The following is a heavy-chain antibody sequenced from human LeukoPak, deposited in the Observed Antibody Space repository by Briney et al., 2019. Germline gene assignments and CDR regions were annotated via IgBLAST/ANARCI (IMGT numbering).Heavy chain of an antibody. V-gene: IGHV4-39*01. Sequence: PSETLSLTCTVSGGSISSSSYYWGWIRQPPGKGLEWLGSIYYSGSTYYNPSLKSRVTISVDTSKNQFSLKLSSVTAADTAVYYCARFEYSGYDYAFDIWGQGTMVTVSS. CDR3: ARFEYSGYDYAFDI. CDR2: IYYSGST. CDR1: GGSISSSSYY. J-gene: IGHJ3*02. D-gene: IGHD5-12*01.